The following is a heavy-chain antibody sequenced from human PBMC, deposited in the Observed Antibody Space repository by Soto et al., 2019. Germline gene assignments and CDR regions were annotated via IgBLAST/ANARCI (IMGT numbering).Heavy chain of an antibody. D-gene: IGHD3-16*01. CDR3: ARDSTGGESGMDV. Sequence: ASVKVSCKASGYTFTGYYMHCVRQAPGQGLEWMGWINPNSGGTNYAQKFQGWVTMTRDTSISTAYMELSRLRSDDTAVYYCARDSTGGESGMDVWGQGTTVTVS. CDR1: GYTFTGYY. CDR2: INPNSGGT. J-gene: IGHJ6*02. V-gene: IGHV1-2*04.